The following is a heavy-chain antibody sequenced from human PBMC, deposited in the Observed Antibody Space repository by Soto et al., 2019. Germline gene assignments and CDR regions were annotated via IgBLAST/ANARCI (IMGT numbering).Heavy chain of an antibody. CDR1: GYTFSSYG. D-gene: IGHD6-13*01. CDR2: ISAYNGNT. CDR3: ARDLGAQLFDY. V-gene: IGHV1-18*01. J-gene: IGHJ4*02. Sequence: QVQLVQSGAEVKKPGASEKVSCKASGYTFSSYGISWVRQAPGQGLEWMGWISAYNGNTKYAQKLQGRVTMTTDTSTSTASMELRSLRLGDTAVYYCARDLGAQLFDYWGQGTLVTVSS.